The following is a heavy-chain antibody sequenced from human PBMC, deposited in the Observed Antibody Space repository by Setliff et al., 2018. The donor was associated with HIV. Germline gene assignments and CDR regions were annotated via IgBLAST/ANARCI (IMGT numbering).Heavy chain of an antibody. D-gene: IGHD1-1*01. CDR2: VSASGTT. J-gene: IGHJ3*02. CDR1: GGSMSRVY. CDR3: AKEGSWNDDSGAFNI. Sequence: SETLSLICSVSGGSMSRVYWTWIRQPPGKGLEWIGYVSASGTTKYNPSLQSRVTISGDSSKNQFSLRLSSVTAADTAVYYCAKEGSWNDDSGAFNIWGQGTMVTVSS. V-gene: IGHV4-4*08.